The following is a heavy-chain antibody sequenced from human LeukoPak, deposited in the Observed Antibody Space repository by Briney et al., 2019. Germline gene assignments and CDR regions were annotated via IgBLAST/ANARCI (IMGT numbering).Heavy chain of an antibody. J-gene: IGHJ3*02. CDR1: GYTFTGYY. CDR3: ARDSGVGATDAFDI. CDR2: INPNSGGT. D-gene: IGHD1-26*01. Sequence: GASVKVSCKASGYTFTGYYMHWVRQAPGQGLEWMGWINPNSGGTNYAQKFQGRVTMTRDTSISTAYMELSRLRSDDTAVYYCARDSGVGATDAFDIWGQGTMVTVSS. V-gene: IGHV1-2*02.